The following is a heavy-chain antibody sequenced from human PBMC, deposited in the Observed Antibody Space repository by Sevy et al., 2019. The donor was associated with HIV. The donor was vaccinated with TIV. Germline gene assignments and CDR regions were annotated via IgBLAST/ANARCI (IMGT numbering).Heavy chain of an antibody. J-gene: IGHJ4*02. CDR2: IWYDGSSK. D-gene: IGHD3-10*01. CDR1: GFTFSSYG. CDR3: ASGAYYYASRTENFDY. V-gene: IGHV3-33*01. Sequence: GGSLRLFCAASGFTFSSYGMHWVRQAPGKGLEWVALIWYDGSSKYYADSVKGRFTISQDNSKNTLYLQMNSLRAEETAVYYCASGAYYYASRTENFDYWGQGTLVTVSS.